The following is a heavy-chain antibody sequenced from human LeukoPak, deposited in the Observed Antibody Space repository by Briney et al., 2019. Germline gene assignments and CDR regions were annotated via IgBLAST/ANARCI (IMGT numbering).Heavy chain of an antibody. Sequence: PGGSLRLSCVASGFSFSRFGMNWVRQAPGKGLEWISHISSTSGDVYYADSVKGRFTISRDNAKNSLYLQMCSLRNEDTAIYYCAQKGGTDHWGQGTLVTVSS. D-gene: IGHD2-15*01. CDR3: AQKGGTDH. J-gene: IGHJ4*02. CDR1: GFSFSRFG. V-gene: IGHV3-48*02. CDR2: ISSTSGDV.